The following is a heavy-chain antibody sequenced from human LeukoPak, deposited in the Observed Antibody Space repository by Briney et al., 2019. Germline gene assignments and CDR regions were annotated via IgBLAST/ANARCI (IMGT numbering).Heavy chain of an antibody. CDR3: ARGRRAAMVTGPLGYYYYMDV. J-gene: IGHJ6*03. CDR1: GGSFSGYY. V-gene: IGHV4-34*01. Sequence: PSETLSLTCAVYGGSFSGYYWSWIRQPPGKGLEWIGEINHSGSTNYNPSLKSRVTISVDTSKNQFSLNLSSVTAADTAVYYCARGRRAAMVTGPLGYYYYMDVWGKGTTVTISS. CDR2: INHSGST. D-gene: IGHD5-18*01.